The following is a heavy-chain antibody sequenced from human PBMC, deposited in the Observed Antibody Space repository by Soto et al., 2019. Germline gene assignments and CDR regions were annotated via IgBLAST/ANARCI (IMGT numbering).Heavy chain of an antibody. V-gene: IGHV4-39*01. CDR2: IYYSGST. CDR1: GGSISSSSYY. CDR3: ARLPISITILINWFDP. J-gene: IGHJ5*02. D-gene: IGHD3-3*01. Sequence: SSETLSLTCTVSGGSISSSSYYWGWIRQPPGKGLEWIGSIYYSGSTYYNPSLKSRVTISVDTSKNQFSLKLSSVTAADTAVYYCARLPISITILINWFDPWGQGTLVTVSS.